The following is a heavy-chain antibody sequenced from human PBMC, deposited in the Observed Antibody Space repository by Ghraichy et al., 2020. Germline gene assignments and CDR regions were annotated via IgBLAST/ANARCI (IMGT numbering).Heavy chain of an antibody. CDR3: ARAGNYYDILTGYHGNYFDY. D-gene: IGHD3-9*01. CDR2: ISGSGGIT. Sequence: LSLTCAASGFIFSYYAMSWVRQAPGKGLEWVSAISGSGGITYYADSVKGRFTISRDNSKNTLYLQMNSLRAEDTAVYYCARAGNYYDILTGYHGNYFDYWGQGTLVTVSS. J-gene: IGHJ4*02. CDR1: GFIFSYYA. V-gene: IGHV3-23*01.